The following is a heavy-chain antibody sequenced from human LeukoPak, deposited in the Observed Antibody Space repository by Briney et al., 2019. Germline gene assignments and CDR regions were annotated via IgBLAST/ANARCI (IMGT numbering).Heavy chain of an antibody. Sequence: PSETLSLTCTVSGGSISSGTYYWGWIRQPPGKGLEWIGSIYHSGSTYYNPSLKSRVTISVDTSKNQFSLKLSSLTAADTAVYYCVRVWVGDLSLIFDYWGQGTLVTVSS. CDR1: GGSISSGTYY. CDR2: IYHSGST. J-gene: IGHJ4*02. V-gene: IGHV4-39*07. CDR3: VRVWVGDLSLIFDY. D-gene: IGHD3-16*02.